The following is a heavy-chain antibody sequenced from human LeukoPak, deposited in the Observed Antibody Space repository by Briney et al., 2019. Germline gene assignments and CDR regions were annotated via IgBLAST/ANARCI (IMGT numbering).Heavy chain of an antibody. D-gene: IGHD3-10*01. CDR2: ISYDGNDK. CDR1: GFTFRSYG. J-gene: IGHJ4*02. CDR3: ARATGDLLWFGELALDY. V-gene: IGHV3-30*03. Sequence: GRSLRLSCAASGFTFRSYGMHWVRQAPGKGLEWVAVISYDGNDKHYADSVKGRFTISRDNSKNTLYLQMNSLRAEDTAVYYCARATGDLLWFGELALDYWGQGTLVTVSS.